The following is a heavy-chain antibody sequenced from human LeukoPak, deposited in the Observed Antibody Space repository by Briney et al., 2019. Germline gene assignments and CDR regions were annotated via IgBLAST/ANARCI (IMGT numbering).Heavy chain of an antibody. V-gene: IGHV3-23*01. CDR1: GFTFSSYG. CDR3: AREKYSSSFIDY. D-gene: IGHD6-13*01. CDR2: ISGSGSGT. Sequence: GGSLRLSCAASGFTFSSYGMSWVRQAPGKGLEWVSAISGSGSGTYYAESVKGRFTISRDNAKNTLYLQMNSLRAEDTAVYYCAREKYSSSFIDYWGQGTLVTVSS. J-gene: IGHJ4*02.